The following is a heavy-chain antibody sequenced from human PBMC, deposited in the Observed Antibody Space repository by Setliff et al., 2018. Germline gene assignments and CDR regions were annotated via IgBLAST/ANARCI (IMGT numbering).Heavy chain of an antibody. D-gene: IGHD3-3*01. CDR1: GDSISSYY. J-gene: IGHJ6*02. CDR2: IYYSGST. CDR3: ARLSWNGLRCYGLDV. Sequence: PSETLSLTCTVSGDSISSYYWSWIRQPPGKGLEWIGYIYYSGSTNYNPSLKSRVTISVDTSKNQFSLKLSSVTAADTAVYYCARLSWNGLRCYGLDVWGQGTTVTVSS. V-gene: IGHV4-59*12.